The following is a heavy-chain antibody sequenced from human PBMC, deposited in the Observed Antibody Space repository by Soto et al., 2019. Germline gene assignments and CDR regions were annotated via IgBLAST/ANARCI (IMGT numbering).Heavy chain of an antibody. D-gene: IGHD3-3*01. CDR3: ARDYDFWSGYLSGHFDY. Sequence: VQLVESGGGLVKPGGSLRLSCAASGFTFSDYFLTWIHQAPGKGLEWVSYISSSSSDTNYADSVKGRFTISRDNAKNSLFLQMNNLRVDDTAVYYCARDYDFWSGYLSGHFDYWGQGTLVTVSS. CDR2: ISSSSSDT. J-gene: IGHJ4*02. CDR1: GFTFSDYF. V-gene: IGHV3-11*06.